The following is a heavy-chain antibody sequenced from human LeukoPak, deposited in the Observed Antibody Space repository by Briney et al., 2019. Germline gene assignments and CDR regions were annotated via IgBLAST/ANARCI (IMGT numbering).Heavy chain of an antibody. D-gene: IGHD3-22*01. CDR2: ISRSGGST. CDR3: AKPYYSDSTGYEYYYYGMDV. CDR1: GFTFSRYA. J-gene: IGHJ6*02. V-gene: IGHV3-23*01. Sequence: PGGPLRLSCAGSGFTFSRYAMSWVRQAPGKGLEWVSAISRSGGSTYYADSVKGRSTISRDNSKNTLYLQMSSLRAEDTAIYYCAKPYYSDSTGYEYYYYGMDVWGQGTTVTVSS.